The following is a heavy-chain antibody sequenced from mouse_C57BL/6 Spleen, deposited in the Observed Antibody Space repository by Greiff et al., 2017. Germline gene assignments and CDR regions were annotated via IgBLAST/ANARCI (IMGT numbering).Heavy chain of an antibody. CDR3: ASPRYYGSSYWYFDV. V-gene: IGHV1-69*01. J-gene: IGHJ1*03. CDR2: IDPSDSYT. D-gene: IGHD1-1*01. Sequence: VKLQQPGAELVMPGASVKLSCKASGYTFTSYWMHWVKQRPGQGLEWIGEIDPSDSYTNYNQKFKGKSTLTVDKSSSTAYMQLGSLTSEDSAVYYCASPRYYGSSYWYFDVWGTGTTVTVSS. CDR1: GYTFTSYW.